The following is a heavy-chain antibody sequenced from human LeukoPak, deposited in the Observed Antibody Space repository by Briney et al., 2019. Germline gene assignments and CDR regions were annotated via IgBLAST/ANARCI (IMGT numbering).Heavy chain of an antibody. CDR2: INPNSGDT. Sequence: ASVKVSCKASGYTFTGYYMHWVRQAPGQGLEWMGWINPNSGDTTFAQKFQGRVTMTRDTSISTPFMELSRLRSDDTAVYYCARDQVARDIVVVLTATGTIDYWGQGTLVTVSS. CDR1: GYTFTGYY. V-gene: IGHV1-2*02. CDR3: ARDQVARDIVVVLTATGTIDY. J-gene: IGHJ4*02. D-gene: IGHD2-15*01.